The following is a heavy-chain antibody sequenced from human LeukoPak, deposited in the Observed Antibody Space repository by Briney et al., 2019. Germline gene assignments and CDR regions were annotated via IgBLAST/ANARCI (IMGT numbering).Heavy chain of an antibody. Sequence: PSETLSLTCSVSGGSISTYYWSWIRQPPGKGLEWIGYIYYSGSTNYNPSLKSRVTISVDTSKNQFSLKLSSATAADTAVYYCARVPLGSSGWYSPVYFDYWGQGTLVTVSS. V-gene: IGHV4-59*01. CDR1: GGSISTYY. CDR2: IYYSGST. J-gene: IGHJ4*02. D-gene: IGHD6-19*01. CDR3: ARVPLGSSGWYSPVYFDY.